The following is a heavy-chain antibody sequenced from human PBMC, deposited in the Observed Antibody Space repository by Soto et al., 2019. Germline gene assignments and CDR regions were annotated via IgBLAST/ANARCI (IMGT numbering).Heavy chain of an antibody. J-gene: IGHJ4*02. Sequence: SETLSLTCTVSGASVRSGSYYWSWVRQPPGRGLEWIGYIYDTGTTNYNPSLKSRVTMSVDTSKNQFSLKLNPLTAADTAVYYCARVEDYGDYFDYWGQGTLVTVSS. CDR3: ARVEDYGDYFDY. CDR1: GASVRSGSYY. D-gene: IGHD4-17*01. CDR2: IYDTGTT. V-gene: IGHV4-61*01.